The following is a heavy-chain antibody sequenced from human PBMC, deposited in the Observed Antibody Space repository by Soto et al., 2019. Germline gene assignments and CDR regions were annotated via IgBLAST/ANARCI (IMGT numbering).Heavy chain of an antibody. CDR1: GFTFSSYW. V-gene: IGHV3-7*01. CDR2: IKQDGSEK. Sequence: EVQLVESGGGLVQPGGSLRLSCAVSGFTFSSYWMTWVRQAPGKGLEWVANIKQDGSEKYYVDSVKGRFTISRDNAKNSLYLQMNSLRAEDTAVYYCARDRSAASWGQGTLVTVSS. D-gene: IGHD3-10*01. CDR3: ARDRSAAS. J-gene: IGHJ5*02.